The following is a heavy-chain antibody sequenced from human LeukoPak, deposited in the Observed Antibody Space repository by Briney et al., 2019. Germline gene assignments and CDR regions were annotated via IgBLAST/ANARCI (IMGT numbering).Heavy chain of an antibody. CDR1: GGSFSGYY. V-gene: IGHV4-34*01. CDR3: ARSRLSSWPFWDY. D-gene: IGHD6-13*01. Sequence: PSETLSLTCAVYGGSFSGYYWSWIRQPPGKGLEWIGEINHSGSTNYNPSLKSRVTISVDTSKNQVSLKLSSLTAADTAVYYCARSRLSSWPFWDYWGQGTLVTVSS. CDR2: INHSGST. J-gene: IGHJ4*02.